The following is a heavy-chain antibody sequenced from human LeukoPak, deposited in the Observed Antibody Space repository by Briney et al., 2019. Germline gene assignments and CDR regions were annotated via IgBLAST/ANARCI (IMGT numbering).Heavy chain of an antibody. V-gene: IGHV3-15*01. Sequence: GGSLRLSCAASGFTFSNAWMSWVRQAPGKGLEWVGRIKSKTDGGTTDYAAPVKGRFTISRDDSKNTLYLQMNSLKTEGTAVYYCTTDTIFGVVPSYWGQGTLVTVSS. D-gene: IGHD3-3*01. CDR1: GFTFSNAW. CDR2: IKSKTDGGTT. CDR3: TTDTIFGVVPSY. J-gene: IGHJ4*02.